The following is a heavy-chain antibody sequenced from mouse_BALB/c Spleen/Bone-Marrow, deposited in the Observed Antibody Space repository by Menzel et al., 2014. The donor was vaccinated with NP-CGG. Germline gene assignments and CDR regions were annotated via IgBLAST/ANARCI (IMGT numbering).Heavy chain of an antibody. Sequence: EGQLVVFGGDLVKPGGSLKLSCAASGFTFSSYGMSWVRQTPDKRLEWVATISSGGSYTYYPDSVKGRFTISRDNAKNPLYLQMNTVKSEDTAMYYCAGRGNLHVRRSFDVWGPGTTFDVSS. CDR3: AGRGNLHVRRSFDV. J-gene: IGHJ1*01. CDR1: GFTFSSYG. CDR2: ISSGGSYT. V-gene: IGHV5-6*01.